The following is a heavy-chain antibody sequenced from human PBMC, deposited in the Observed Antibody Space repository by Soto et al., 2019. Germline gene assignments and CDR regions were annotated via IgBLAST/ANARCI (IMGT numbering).Heavy chain of an antibody. Sequence: QLQLQESGSGLVKPSQTLSLTCAVSGGSISSGGYSWSWIRQPPGKGLEWIGYIYHSGSTYYNPSLKSRVTISVDRSKNQFSLKLSSVTAADTAVYYCARDGDDYGDSWYFDLWGRGTLVTVSS. CDR3: ARDGDDYGDSWYFDL. V-gene: IGHV4-30-2*01. CDR2: IYHSGST. J-gene: IGHJ2*01. D-gene: IGHD4-17*01. CDR1: GGSISSGGYS.